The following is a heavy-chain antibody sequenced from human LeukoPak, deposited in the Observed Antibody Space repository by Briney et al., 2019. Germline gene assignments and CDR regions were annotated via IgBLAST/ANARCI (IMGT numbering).Heavy chain of an antibody. J-gene: IGHJ6*02. CDR2: ISGYNGNT. CDR1: GYTFTSYS. D-gene: IGHD5-18*01. CDR3: ARGYSYGSDYYYGMDV. Sequence: ASVKVSCKASGYTFTSYSISWVRQAPGQGLEWMGWISGYNGNTKYAQKVQGRVTMTTDTSTSTAYMELRSLRSDDTAVYYCARGYSYGSDYYYGMDVWGQGTTVTVSS. V-gene: IGHV1-18*01.